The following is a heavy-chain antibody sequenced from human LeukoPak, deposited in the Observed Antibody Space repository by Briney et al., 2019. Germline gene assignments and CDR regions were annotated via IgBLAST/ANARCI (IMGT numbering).Heavy chain of an antibody. CDR2: IIPIFGSA. CDR3: ARDGYYDSSGRFDY. J-gene: IGHJ4*02. Sequence: SVKVSCKASGGTVSSYAISWVRQAPGQGLEWLGGIIPIFGSANYAQKFQGRVTITADESTSTAYMELSSLRSEDTAVYYCARDGYYDSSGRFDYWGQGTLVTVSS. CDR1: GGTVSSYA. D-gene: IGHD3-22*01. V-gene: IGHV1-69*13.